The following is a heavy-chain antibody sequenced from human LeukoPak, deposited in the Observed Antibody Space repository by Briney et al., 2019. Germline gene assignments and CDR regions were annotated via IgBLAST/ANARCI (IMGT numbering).Heavy chain of an antibody. Sequence: PGGSLRLSCTASGFTFSNAWMSWVRQAPGKGLEWVSAISGSGGSTYYADSVKGRFTISRDNSKNTLYLQMNSLRAEDTAVYYCAKPGDSSGYYPSPFDYWGQGTLVTVSS. CDR3: AKPGDSSGYYPSPFDY. D-gene: IGHD3-22*01. CDR2: ISGSGGST. CDR1: GFTFSNAW. J-gene: IGHJ4*02. V-gene: IGHV3-23*01.